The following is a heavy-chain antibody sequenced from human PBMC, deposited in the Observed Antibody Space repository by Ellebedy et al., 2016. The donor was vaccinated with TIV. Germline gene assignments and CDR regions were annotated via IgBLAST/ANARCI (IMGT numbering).Heavy chain of an antibody. D-gene: IGHD2-2*01. CDR3: AREVVGEGYYFDY. J-gene: IGHJ4*02. CDR1: GFTFSSYA. CDR2: ISYDGSNK. Sequence: PGGSLRLSCAASGFTFSSYAMHRVRQAPGKGLEWVAVISYDGSNKYYADSVKGRFTISRDNSKNTLYLQMNSLRAEDTAVYYCAREVVGEGYYFDYWGQGTLVTVSS. V-gene: IGHV3-30-3*01.